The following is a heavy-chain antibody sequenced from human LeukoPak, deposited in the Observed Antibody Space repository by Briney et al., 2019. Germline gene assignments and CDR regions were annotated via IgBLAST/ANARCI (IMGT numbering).Heavy chain of an antibody. V-gene: IGHV1-2*02. CDR3: ARVFGYYYDSSGYTSFDY. Sequence: ASVKVSCKASGYTFTGYYMHWERQAPGQGLEWMGWINPNSGGTNYAQKFQGRVTMTRDTSISTAYMELSRLRSDDTAVYYCARVFGYYYDSSGYTSFDYWGQGTLVTVSS. CDR1: GYTFTGYY. D-gene: IGHD3-22*01. CDR2: INPNSGGT. J-gene: IGHJ4*02.